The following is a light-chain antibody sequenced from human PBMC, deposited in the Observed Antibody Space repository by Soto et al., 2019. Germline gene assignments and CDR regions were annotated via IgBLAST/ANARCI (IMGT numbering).Light chain of an antibody. CDR1: QSISSW. CDR3: QQYNSYPLT. CDR2: KAS. J-gene: IGKJ4*01. V-gene: IGKV1-5*03. Sequence: DLQMTQSPSTLSASVGDRVTITCRASQSISSWLAWYQQKPGKAPNLLIYKASSLESGVPSRFSGSGAGTEFTLTISSLQRDDVATYYCQQYNSYPLTFGGGTKVEIK.